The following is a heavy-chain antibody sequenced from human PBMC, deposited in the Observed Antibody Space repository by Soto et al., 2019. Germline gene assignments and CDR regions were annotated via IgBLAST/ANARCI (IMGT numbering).Heavy chain of an antibody. CDR2: IIPIAAIA. CDR1: GGTFSRYT. D-gene: IGHD3-10*01. V-gene: IGHV1-69*02. CDR3: ARGSTIVRGAPSWFDP. Sequence: QVQLVQSGAEVKKPGSSVKVSCKASGGTFSRYTINWVRQAPGQWLEWMGRIIPIAAIANYTQKFQGRVTITVDKASTTAYMELSSLRSDDTAVYYCARGSTIVRGAPSWFDPWGQGTLVTVSS. J-gene: IGHJ5*02.